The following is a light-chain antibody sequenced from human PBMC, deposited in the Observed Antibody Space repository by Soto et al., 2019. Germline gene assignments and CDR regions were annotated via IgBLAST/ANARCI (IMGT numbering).Light chain of an antibody. CDR1: QSVSRNY. CDR2: DAS. Sequence: EIVFTQSPGTLSLSPGEGATLSCRASQSVSRNYLAWYQQKPGQAPRLLIFDASNRATGIPARFSGSGSATDFTLTITSLEPEDFAVYYCQHRASWPDSFGQGTRLEIK. CDR3: QHRASWPDS. J-gene: IGKJ5*01. V-gene: IGKV3-11*01.